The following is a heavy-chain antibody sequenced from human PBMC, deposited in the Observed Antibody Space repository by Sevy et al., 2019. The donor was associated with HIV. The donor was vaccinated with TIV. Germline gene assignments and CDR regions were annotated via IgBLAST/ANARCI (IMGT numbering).Heavy chain of an antibody. CDR3: ARTGIAVTGTGFDY. CDR1: GGTFSSYA. CDR2: IIPIFGTA. D-gene: IGHD6-19*01. Sequence: ASVKVSCKASGGTFSSYAISWVRQAPGQGLEWMRGIIPIFGTANYAQKFQGRVTITADESSSTAYMDLSSLRSDDTAVYYCARTGIAVTGTGFDYWGQGTLVTVSS. J-gene: IGHJ4*02. V-gene: IGHV1-69*13.